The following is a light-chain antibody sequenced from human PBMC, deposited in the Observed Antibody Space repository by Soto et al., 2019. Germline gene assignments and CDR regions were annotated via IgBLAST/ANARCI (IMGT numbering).Light chain of an antibody. CDR2: GAS. CDR3: QQYSNWPYT. V-gene: IGKV3-15*01. CDR1: QSVSSN. Sequence: EIVMTQSPATLSVSPGERATLSCRASQSVSSNLDWYQQKPGQAPRLLIYGASTRATGIPARFRGSGSGTEFTLTISSLQSEDFAVYYCQQYSNWPYTFGQGTKLEIK. J-gene: IGKJ2*01.